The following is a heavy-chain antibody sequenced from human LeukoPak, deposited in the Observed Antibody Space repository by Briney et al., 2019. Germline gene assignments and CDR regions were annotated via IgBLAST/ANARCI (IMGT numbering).Heavy chain of an antibody. CDR3: ARGGSGDCSGGSCYTIYYYGMDV. J-gene: IGHJ6*02. CDR1: GYTFTSYD. Sequence: ASVKVSCKASGYTFTSYDINWVRQATGQGLEWMGWMNPNSGNTGYAQKFQGRVTMTRNTSISTAYMELSSLRSEDTAVYYCARGGSGDCSGGSCYTIYYYGMDVWGQGTTVTVSS. D-gene: IGHD2-15*01. V-gene: IGHV1-8*01. CDR2: MNPNSGNT.